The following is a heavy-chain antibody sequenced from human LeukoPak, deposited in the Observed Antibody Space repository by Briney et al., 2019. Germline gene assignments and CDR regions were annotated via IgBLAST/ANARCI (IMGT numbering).Heavy chain of an antibody. CDR2: FDPEDGET. V-gene: IGHV1-24*01. CDR1: GYTLTELP. CDR3: ATGIAAAANWFDP. Sequence: ASVKVSCKVSGYTLTELPMHWVRQAPGKGLEWMGGFDPEDGETIYAQKFQGRVTMTEDTSTDTAYMELSSLRSEDTAVYYCATGIAAAANWFDPWGQGTLVTVSS. D-gene: IGHD6-13*01. J-gene: IGHJ5*02.